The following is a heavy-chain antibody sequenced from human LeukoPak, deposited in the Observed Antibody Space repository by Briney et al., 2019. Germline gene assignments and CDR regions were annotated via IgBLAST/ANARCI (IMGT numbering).Heavy chain of an antibody. CDR1: GGTFSSYA. D-gene: IGHD6-13*01. CDR3: ARHQTLAAAGTGAVDYYMDV. J-gene: IGHJ6*03. CDR2: IMPIFGTA. Sequence: SVKVSCKASGGTFSSYAISWVRQAPGQGLEWMGGIMPIFGTANYAQKFQGRVTITADKSTSTAYMELSSLRSEDTAVYYCARHQTLAAAGTGAVDYYMDVWGKGTTVTVSS. V-gene: IGHV1-69*06.